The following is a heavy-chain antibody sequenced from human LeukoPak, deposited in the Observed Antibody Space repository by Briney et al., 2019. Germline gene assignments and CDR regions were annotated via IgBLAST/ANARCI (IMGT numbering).Heavy chain of an antibody. Sequence: PGRSLRLSCAASGFTFRSYGMHWVRQAPGKGLDWVAVISYDGTNKYYADSVKGRFTISRDNSKNTLYLQMNSLRADDTAVYYCARDYASDYWGQGTLVTVSS. CDR3: ARDYASDY. J-gene: IGHJ4*02. CDR1: GFTFRSYG. D-gene: IGHD3-10*01. CDR2: ISYDGTNK. V-gene: IGHV3-30*03.